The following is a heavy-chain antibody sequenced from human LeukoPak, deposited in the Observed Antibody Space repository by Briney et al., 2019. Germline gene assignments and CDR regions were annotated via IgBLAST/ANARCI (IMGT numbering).Heavy chain of an antibody. J-gene: IGHJ3*02. CDR1: GGTFSSYA. Sequence: SVKVSCKASGGTFSSYAISWVRQAPGQGLEWMGGIIPIFGTANYAQKFQGRVTITADESTSTAYMELSSLRSEDTAVYCCARFDSSGYYLAFDIWGQGTMVTVSS. V-gene: IGHV1-69*13. CDR2: IIPIFGTA. CDR3: ARFDSSGYYLAFDI. D-gene: IGHD3-22*01.